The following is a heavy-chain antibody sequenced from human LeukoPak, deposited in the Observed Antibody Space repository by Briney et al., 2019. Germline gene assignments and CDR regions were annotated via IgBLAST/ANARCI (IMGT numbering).Heavy chain of an antibody. V-gene: IGHV3-23*01. D-gene: IGHD5-18*01. CDR2: ISSSGGTT. Sequence: GGSLRLSCAASGFTFGGYGMHWVRQAPGKGLEWVSAISSSGGTTYYADSVKGRFTISRDNSKNTLYLQMNSLRAGDTAVYYCALRGYRSMYYFDYWGQGTLVTVSS. J-gene: IGHJ4*02. CDR1: GFTFGGYG. CDR3: ALRGYRSMYYFDY.